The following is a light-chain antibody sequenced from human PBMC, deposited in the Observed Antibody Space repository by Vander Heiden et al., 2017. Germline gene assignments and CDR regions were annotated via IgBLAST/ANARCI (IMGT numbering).Light chain of an antibody. CDR1: QSISSY. J-gene: IGKJ4*01. CDR3: QQSDSTRPLT. V-gene: IGKV1-39*01. Sequence: DIQMTQSPSSLSASVGDRVTITCRASQSISSYLNWYQQKPGKAPKLLIYAASSLQSGVPSRFSGSGSGTDFTLTISSRQPEDFAPYYCQQSDSTRPLTVGGGTQVEIK. CDR2: AAS.